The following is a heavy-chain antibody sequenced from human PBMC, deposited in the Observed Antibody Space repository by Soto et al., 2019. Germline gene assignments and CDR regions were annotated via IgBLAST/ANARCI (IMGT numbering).Heavy chain of an antibody. J-gene: IGHJ4*02. CDR3: AIEYSSSPPYYPIGY. CDR1: EGTFSSYS. Sequence: QVQLVQSGAEVKKPGSSVKVSCKASEGTFSSYSISWVRQAPGQGLEWMGGIIPIFGTANYAQKFQGRVTITADESTSTASMELSSLRSEDTAVYYCAIEYSSSPPYYPIGYWGQGTLVTVSS. CDR2: IIPIFGTA. D-gene: IGHD6-6*01. V-gene: IGHV1-69*01.